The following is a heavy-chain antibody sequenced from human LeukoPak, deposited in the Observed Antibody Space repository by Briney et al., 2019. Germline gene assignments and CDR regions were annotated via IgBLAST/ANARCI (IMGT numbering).Heavy chain of an antibody. D-gene: IGHD5-18*01. CDR2: IYHSGST. Sequence: PSETLSLTCAVSGGSISSSNWSSWVRQPPGKGLEWIGEIYHSGSTNYNPSLKSRVTISVDKSKNQFSLKLSSVTAADTAVYYCARDPRVDTAMVYYFYGMDVWGKGTTVTVSS. CDR3: ARDPRVDTAMVYYFYGMDV. V-gene: IGHV4-4*02. CDR1: GGSISSSNW. J-gene: IGHJ6*04.